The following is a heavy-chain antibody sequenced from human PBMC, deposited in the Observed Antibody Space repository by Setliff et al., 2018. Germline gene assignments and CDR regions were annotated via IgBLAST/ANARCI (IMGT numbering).Heavy chain of an antibody. CDR3: ARVKPFAMDV. J-gene: IGHJ6*02. Sequence: PGGSLRLSCVASGFIFSGYEMDWVRQAPGKGLEWISYISTTGSTENYADSVKGRFTVSRDNAENSLYLQMNRLRAEDTAVYYCARVKPFAMDVWGQGTTVTVSS. CDR2: ISTTGSTE. CDR1: GFIFSGYE. V-gene: IGHV3-48*03.